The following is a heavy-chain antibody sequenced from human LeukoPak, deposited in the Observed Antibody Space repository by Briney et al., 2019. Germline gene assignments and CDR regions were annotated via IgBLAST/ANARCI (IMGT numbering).Heavy chain of an antibody. CDR3: ARERSDSSSWYVFVY. CDR1: GLTFSSYG. D-gene: IGHD6-13*01. Sequence: GVSLKISRATIGLTFSSYGMHWVSPAPGKGLEWVARISYDGNNKYYAESVKCRFTISRDDSKNTLYLQMNSLRAEDTAVLYCARERSDSSSWYVFVYWGQGTLVTVSS. J-gene: IGHJ4*02. CDR2: ISYDGNNK. V-gene: IGHV3-30*03.